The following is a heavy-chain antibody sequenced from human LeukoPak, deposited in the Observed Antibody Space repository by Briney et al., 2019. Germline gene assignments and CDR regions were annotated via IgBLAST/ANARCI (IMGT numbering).Heavy chain of an antibody. CDR2: IYYSGST. V-gene: IGHV4-59*01. D-gene: IGHD1-1*01. CDR3: ARAIQLERPPPLIGYYYMDV. Sequence: SETLSLTCTVSGGSISSYYWSWIRQPPGKGLEWIGYIYYSGSTNYNPSLKSRVTIPGDTSKNQFSLKLRSVTAADTAVYYCARAIQLERPPPLIGYYYMDVWGKGTTVTVSS. CDR1: GGSISSYY. J-gene: IGHJ6*03.